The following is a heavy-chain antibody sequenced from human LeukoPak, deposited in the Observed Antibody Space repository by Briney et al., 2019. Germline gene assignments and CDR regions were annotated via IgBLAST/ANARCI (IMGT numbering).Heavy chain of an antibody. D-gene: IGHD1-1*01. CDR3: ARDFTPSGRLDP. Sequence: ASVKVSCKASGYTFAGYYMHWVRQAPGQGLEWMGWINPNSGGTNYAQKFQGRVTMTRDTSISTAYMELSRLRSDDTAVYYCARDFTPSGRLDPWGQGTLVTVSS. J-gene: IGHJ5*02. CDR1: GYTFAGYY. CDR2: INPNSGGT. V-gene: IGHV1-2*02.